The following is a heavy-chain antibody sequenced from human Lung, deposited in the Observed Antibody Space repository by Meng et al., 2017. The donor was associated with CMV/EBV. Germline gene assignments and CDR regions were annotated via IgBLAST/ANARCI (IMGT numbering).Heavy chain of an antibody. Sequence: GEXXTISCAASGFSFNKYSFHWVRQAPGQGLEWVSFISSASRSSATSSNFMHYAESVNGRFTISRDKAKNSLYLQMNSLRDEDTAVYYCARDDDLQNGIDDXGQGXTVTVSS. CDR1: GFSFNKYS. CDR3: ARDDDLQNGIDD. CDR2: ISSASRSSATSSNFM. D-gene: IGHD5-24*01. J-gene: IGHJ6*02. V-gene: IGHV3-21*01.